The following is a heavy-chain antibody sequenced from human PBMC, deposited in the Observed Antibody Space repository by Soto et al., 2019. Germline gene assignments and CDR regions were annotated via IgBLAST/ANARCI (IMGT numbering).Heavy chain of an antibody. CDR2: IFSNDEK. CDR1: GFSLSNARMG. CDR3: ARILEQQLDNWFDP. V-gene: IGHV2-26*01. D-gene: IGHD6-13*01. Sequence: QVTLKESGPVLVKPTETLTLTCTVSGFSLSNARMGVSWIRQPPGKALEWLAHIFSNDEKSYSTSLKSRLTIPTDTHKSQVVLTMTTMDPVDTATYYCARILEQQLDNWFDPWGQGTLVTVSS. J-gene: IGHJ5*02.